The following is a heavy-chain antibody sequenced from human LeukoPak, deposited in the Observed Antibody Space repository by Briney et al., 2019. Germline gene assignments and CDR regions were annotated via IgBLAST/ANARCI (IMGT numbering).Heavy chain of an antibody. J-gene: IGHJ6*02. V-gene: IGHV3-64D*06. Sequence: PGGSLRLSCSASGFTFSNYAIHWVRQAPGKGLENVSAISSNGGSTYYADSVKGRFTISRDNSKNTLYLQMSSLRGDDTAVYYCVKDRHYGSGSYYNNYYGMDVWGQGTTVTVSS. CDR1: GFTFSNYA. CDR3: VKDRHYGSGSYYNNYYGMDV. D-gene: IGHD3-10*01. CDR2: ISSNGGST.